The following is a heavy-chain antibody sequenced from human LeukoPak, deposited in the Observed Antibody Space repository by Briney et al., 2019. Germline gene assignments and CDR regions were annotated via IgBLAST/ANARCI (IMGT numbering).Heavy chain of an antibody. CDR1: GFTFSSYA. D-gene: IGHD3-22*01. V-gene: IGHV3-48*01. CDR3: AKAPRDLYYYDSSGYFPLYYMDV. CDR2: ISSSSSTI. J-gene: IGHJ6*03. Sequence: GGSLRLSCAASGFTFSSYAMNWVRQAPGKGLEWVSYISSSSSTIYYADSVKGRFTISRDNAKNSLYLQMNSLRAEDTAVYYCAKAPRDLYYYDSSGYFPLYYMDVWGKGTTVTVSS.